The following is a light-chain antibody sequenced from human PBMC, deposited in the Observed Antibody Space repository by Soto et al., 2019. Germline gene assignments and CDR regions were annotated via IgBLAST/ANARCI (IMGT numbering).Light chain of an antibody. CDR1: QNVRIY. V-gene: IGKV1-5*03. J-gene: IGKJ1*01. Sequence: DIQMTQSPSTLSASVGDRVTITCRASQNVRIYLAWYQQKPGKAPKLLIYQTSSLQSGVPSRFSGSGSETEFTLAISSLQPEDFATYYCQHYTLYSASFGPGTKV. CDR2: QTS. CDR3: QHYTLYSAS.